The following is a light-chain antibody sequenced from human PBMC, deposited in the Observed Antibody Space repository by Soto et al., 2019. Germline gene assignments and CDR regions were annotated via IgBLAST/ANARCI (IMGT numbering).Light chain of an antibody. V-gene: IGKV1-5*03. CDR1: QSVSSW. Sequence: DIQMTQSPSTLSASVGDRVTLTCRASQSVSSWLAWYQQKPGKAPKLLIYKASSLESGVPSRFSGSGSGTEFTLTISSLQTEDFAIYYCQQYNSYSHTFGQGTKVEI. CDR2: KAS. CDR3: QQYNSYSHT. J-gene: IGKJ1*01.